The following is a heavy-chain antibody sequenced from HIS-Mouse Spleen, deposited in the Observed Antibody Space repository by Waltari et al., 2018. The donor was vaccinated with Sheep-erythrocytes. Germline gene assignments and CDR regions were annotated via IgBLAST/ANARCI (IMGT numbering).Heavy chain of an antibody. CDR2: ISSSSSYI. D-gene: IGHD4-17*01. CDR3: ARVAAVTTYYFDY. J-gene: IGHJ4*02. Sequence: EVQLVESGGGLVKPGGSLRLSCAASGFTFSSDSMNWVRQAPGKGLEWVSSISSSSSYIYYADSVKGRFTISRDNAKNSLYLQMNSLRAEDTAVYYCARVAAVTTYYFDYWGQGTLVTVSA. V-gene: IGHV3-21*01. CDR1: GFTFSSDS.